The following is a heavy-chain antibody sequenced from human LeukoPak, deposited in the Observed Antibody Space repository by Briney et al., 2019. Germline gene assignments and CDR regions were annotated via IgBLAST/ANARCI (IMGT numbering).Heavy chain of an antibody. Sequence: SQTLSLTCAISGDSVSSNSAAWNWIRQSPSRGLEWLGRTYYRSKWYNDYAVSVKSRITINPDTSKNQFSLQLNSVTPEDTAVYYCARGGGITIFGVIIMVNNWFDPWGQGALVTVSS. J-gene: IGHJ5*02. CDR3: ARGGGITIFGVIIMVNNWFDP. D-gene: IGHD3-3*01. CDR1: GDSVSSNSAA. V-gene: IGHV6-1*01. CDR2: TYYRSKWYN.